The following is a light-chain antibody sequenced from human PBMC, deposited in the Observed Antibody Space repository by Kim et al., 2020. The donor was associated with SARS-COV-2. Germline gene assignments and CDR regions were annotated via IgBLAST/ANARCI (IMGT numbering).Light chain of an antibody. CDR1: SSDMGDYNY. J-gene: IGLJ3*02. CDR3: SSYTSSSTWV. CDR2: DVS. V-gene: IGLV2-14*03. Sequence: GQSSTISCTGTSSDMGDYNYGSWYQQPPGKAPKLMIYDVSNRPSGVSNRFSGSKSGNTASLTISGLQAEDEAYYYCSSYTSSSTWVFGGGTQLTVL.